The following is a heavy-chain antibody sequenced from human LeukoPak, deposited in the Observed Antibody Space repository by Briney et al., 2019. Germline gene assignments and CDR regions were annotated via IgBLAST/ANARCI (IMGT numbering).Heavy chain of an antibody. J-gene: IGHJ6*03. D-gene: IGHD3-10*01. CDR2: INPNSDGT. V-gene: IGHV1-2*02. CDR1: GYTFTGYY. CDR3: ARGRGYGSGTLYYYYYYMDV. Sequence: ASVKVSCKASGYTFTGYYMHWVRQAPGQGLEWMGWINPNSDGTNYAQKFQGRVTITADESTSTAYMELSSLRSEDTAVYYCARGRGYGSGTLYYYYYYMDVWGKGTTVTISS.